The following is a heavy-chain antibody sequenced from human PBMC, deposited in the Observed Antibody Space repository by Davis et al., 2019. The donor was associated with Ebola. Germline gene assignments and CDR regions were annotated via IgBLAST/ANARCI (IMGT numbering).Heavy chain of an antibody. J-gene: IGHJ5*02. D-gene: IGHD6-19*01. CDR1: GFTFRNFA. Sequence: GGSLRLSCAASGFTFRNFAMSWVRQAPGKGLEWVSSISGSGNSAYYADSVKGRSTISRDNSKNTLYLQMNSLRVEDTAVYYCAKDPSYISDAQRFDPWGQGTLVTVSS. V-gene: IGHV3-23*01. CDR3: AKDPSYISDAQRFDP. CDR2: ISGSGNSA.